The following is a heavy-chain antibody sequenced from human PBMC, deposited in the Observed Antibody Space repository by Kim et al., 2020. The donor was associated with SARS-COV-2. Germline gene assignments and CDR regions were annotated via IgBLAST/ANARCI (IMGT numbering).Heavy chain of an antibody. Sequence: GGSLRLSCAASGFTFSSYAMHWVRQAPGKGLEWVAVISYDGSNKYYADSVKGRFTISRDNSKNTLYLQMNSLRAEDTAVYYCARGPRGLTGVANFDYCGQGTLVTVSS. CDR1: GFTFSSYA. CDR3: ARGPRGLTGVANFDY. D-gene: IGHD3-3*01. J-gene: IGHJ4*02. CDR2: ISYDGSNK. V-gene: IGHV3-30*04.